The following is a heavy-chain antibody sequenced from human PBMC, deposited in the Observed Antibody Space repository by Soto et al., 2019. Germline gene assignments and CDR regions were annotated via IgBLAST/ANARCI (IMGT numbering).Heavy chain of an antibody. V-gene: IGHV3-11*06. CDR2: ITSSSSYT. Sequence: PGGSLRLSCAASGSSFRDYYMSWIRQSPGKGLEWLSYITSSSSYTHYADSVKGRFTISRDNAKNSLYLQMNSLRAGDTAVYYCARGPTPGYYYGMDVWGQGTTVTVSS. CDR3: ARGPTPGYYYGMDV. J-gene: IGHJ6*02. D-gene: IGHD1-1*01. CDR1: GSSFRDYY.